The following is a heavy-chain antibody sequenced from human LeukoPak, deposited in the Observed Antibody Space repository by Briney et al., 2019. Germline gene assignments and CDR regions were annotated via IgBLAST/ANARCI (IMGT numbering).Heavy chain of an antibody. CDR2: IKQDGSEK. D-gene: IGHD3-9*01. V-gene: IGHV3-7*03. CDR1: GLTFSSYR. CDR3: ARGRLLRYFDWLLPLYYFDY. Sequence: GGSLTLSCAPSGLTFSSYRMSWVRQAPGKGLEWVANIKQDGSEKYYVDSVKGRFTISRDNAKNSLYLQMNSLRAEDTAVYCCARGRLLRYFDWLLPLYYFDYWGQGTLVTVSS. J-gene: IGHJ4*02.